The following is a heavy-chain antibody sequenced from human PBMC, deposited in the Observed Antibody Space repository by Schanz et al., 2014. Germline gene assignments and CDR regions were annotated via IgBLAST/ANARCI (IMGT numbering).Heavy chain of an antibody. CDR2: ISSSSSTI. Sequence: EVQLLESGGGLVQPGGSLRLSCAASGITFSSHSFNWVRQAPGKGLEWVAYISSSSSTIHYADSVKGRFTISRDNAKNSVFLQMNSLRAEDTAIYYCAKDAPYPFDLWGRGTLXTVSS. V-gene: IGHV3-48*01. CDR1: GITFSSHS. J-gene: IGHJ2*01. CDR3: AKDAPYPFDL.